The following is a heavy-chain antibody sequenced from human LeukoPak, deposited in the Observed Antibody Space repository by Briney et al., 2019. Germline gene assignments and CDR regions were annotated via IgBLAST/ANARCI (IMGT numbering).Heavy chain of an antibody. CDR2: IYYSGST. CDR1: GGSISSSSYY. J-gene: IGHJ4*02. V-gene: IGHV4-39*01. D-gene: IGHD5-18*01. CDR3: ARRPSLWLPPGDDY. Sequence: SETLSLTCTVSGGSISSSSYYWGWIRQPPGKGLEWIGSIYYSGSTYYNPSLKSRVTISVDTSKNQFSLKLSSVTAADTAVYYCARRPSLWLPPGDDYWGQGTLVTVSS.